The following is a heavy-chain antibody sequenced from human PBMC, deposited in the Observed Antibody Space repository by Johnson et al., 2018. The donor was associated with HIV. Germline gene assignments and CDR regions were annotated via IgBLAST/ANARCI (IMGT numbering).Heavy chain of an antibody. J-gene: IGHJ3*02. Sequence: QVQLVESGGGVVQSGRSLRLSCAASGFTFNSYGMHWVRQAPGKGLEWVAVVSYAGSNRYYADSVKGRFTISRENSKNTLYLQMNSLRAEDTAIYYCARPMSVADLFDPFDIWGQGTMVTVSS. CDR1: GFTFNSYG. CDR3: ARPMSVADLFDPFDI. D-gene: IGHD6-19*01. V-gene: IGHV3-30*03. CDR2: VSYAGSNR.